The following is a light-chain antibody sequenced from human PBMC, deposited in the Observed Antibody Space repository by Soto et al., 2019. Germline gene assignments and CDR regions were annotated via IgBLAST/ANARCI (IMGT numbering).Light chain of an antibody. CDR1: QSISGW. Sequence: DIQMTQSPSSLSASVGDRVTITCRASQSISGWLAWYQQRPGKAPNLLIFDASTLESGVPSRFSGSVSGTTFTLTISSLQSDDFATYYCLQYNGYYRTFGQGTNVDIK. CDR2: DAS. CDR3: LQYNGYYRT. V-gene: IGKV1-5*01. J-gene: IGKJ1*01.